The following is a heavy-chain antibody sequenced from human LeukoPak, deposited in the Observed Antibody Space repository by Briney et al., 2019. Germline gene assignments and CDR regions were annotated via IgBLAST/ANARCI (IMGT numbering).Heavy chain of an antibody. Sequence: GGSLRLSCTASGFTFSSYAMNWVRQAPGKGLEWVSGIGAGGSFTYYADSVKGRFTIFRDNSRNTLYLQMNSLRADAPAIYYCAKDLDYTTYGYYVDYWGEGTLVTASS. CDR1: GFTFSSYA. CDR3: AKDLDYTTYGYYVDY. V-gene: IGHV3-23*01. J-gene: IGHJ4*02. CDR2: IGAGGSFT. D-gene: IGHD4-11*01.